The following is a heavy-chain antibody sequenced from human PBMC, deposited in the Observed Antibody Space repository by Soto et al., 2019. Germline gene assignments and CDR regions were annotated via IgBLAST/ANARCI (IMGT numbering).Heavy chain of an antibody. CDR1: GGYFSGYY. D-gene: IGHD3-10*01. V-gene: IGHV4-34*01. J-gene: IGHJ6*02. Sequence: SATLSITCAVYGGYFSGYYWSWIRQPPGKGLEWIGEINHSGSTNYNPSLKSRVTISVDTSKNQFSLKLSSVTAADTAVYYCARGQLWFGGLYGMDVWGQGTTVTVSS. CDR3: ARGQLWFGGLYGMDV. CDR2: INHSGST.